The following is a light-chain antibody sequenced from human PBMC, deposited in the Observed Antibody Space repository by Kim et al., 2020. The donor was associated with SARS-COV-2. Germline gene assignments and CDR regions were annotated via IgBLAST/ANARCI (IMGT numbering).Light chain of an antibody. CDR1: QSVSSN. CDR2: CAS. Sequence: EIVMTQSPATLSVSPGERATLSCRASQSVSSNLAWYQQKPGQAPRLLIYCASTRATGIPARFSGSGSGTEFTLTISSLQSEDFAVYYCQQYNNCPPRTFGQGTKLEIK. J-gene: IGKJ2*01. V-gene: IGKV3-15*01. CDR3: QQYNNCPPRT.